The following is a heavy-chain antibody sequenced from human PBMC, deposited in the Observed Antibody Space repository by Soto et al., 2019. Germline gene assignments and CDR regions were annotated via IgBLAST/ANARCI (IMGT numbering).Heavy chain of an antibody. J-gene: IGHJ4*02. CDR3: ARRGYGLYFDY. CDR1: GFTFSSYA. V-gene: IGHV3-64*01. D-gene: IGHD3-10*01. Sequence: EVQLVESGGGLVKPGGSLRLSCAASGFTFSSYAMHWVRQAPGKGLEYVSAISGNGGSTYYANSVKGRFTISRDNSKNTLYLQMGSLRAEDMAVYYCARRGYGLYFDYWGQGTLVTVSS. CDR2: ISGNGGST.